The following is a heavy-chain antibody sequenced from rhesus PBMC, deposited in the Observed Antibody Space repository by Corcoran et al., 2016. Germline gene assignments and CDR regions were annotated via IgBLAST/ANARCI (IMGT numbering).Heavy chain of an antibody. V-gene: IGHV3-72*01. D-gene: IGHD3-22*01. CDR1: GFTFSGAA. Sequence: EVQLVESGGGLVQPGGSLRLSCVASGFTFSGAAMHWVRQAPGKGLECISAFGLARDTYYVDAVKGQFTSSRDDARNSLYLQMNSLRAEDSGIYYCAKGFWSDLDHWGRGVLVTVSS. CDR2: FGLARDT. CDR3: AKGFWSDLDH. J-gene: IGHJ4*01.